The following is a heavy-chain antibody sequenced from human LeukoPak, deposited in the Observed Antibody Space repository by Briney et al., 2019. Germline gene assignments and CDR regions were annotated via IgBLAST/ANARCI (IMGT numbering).Heavy chain of an antibody. V-gene: IGHV5-51*01. CDR2: IYPGDSDT. Sequence: GESLKISCKSSGYSFTSYWIAWVRQMPGKGLEWMGIIYPGDSDTRYSPSFQGQVTISADKSISTAYLQWSSLKASDTAIYYCARRHYVWGTYRFFDYWGQGTLVTVSS. CDR3: ARRHYVWGTYRFFDY. J-gene: IGHJ4*02. D-gene: IGHD3-16*02. CDR1: GYSFTSYW.